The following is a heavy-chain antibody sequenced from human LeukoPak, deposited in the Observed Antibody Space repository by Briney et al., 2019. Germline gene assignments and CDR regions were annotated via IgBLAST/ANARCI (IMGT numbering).Heavy chain of an antibody. J-gene: IGHJ5*02. CDR2: INPNSGGT. CDR1: GYTFTGYY. CDR3: ARGKHVYGDYSWFDP. D-gene: IGHD4-17*01. V-gene: IGHV1-2*02. Sequence: GASVKVSCKASGYTFTGYYMHWVRQAPGQGLEWMGWINPNSGGTNYAQKFQGRVTMTRDTSISTAYMELSRLRSDDTAVYYCARGKHVYGDYSWFDPWGQGTLVTVSS.